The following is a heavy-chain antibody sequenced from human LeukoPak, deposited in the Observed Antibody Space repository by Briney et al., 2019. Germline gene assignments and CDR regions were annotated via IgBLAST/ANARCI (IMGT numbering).Heavy chain of an antibody. V-gene: IGHV1-69*04. CDR3: ARDMDAAYCGGGCPFDY. CDR1: GGTFSSYA. Sequence: GASVKVSCKASGGTFSSYAISWVRQAPGQGLEWMGRIIPILGIANYAQKFQGRVTITADKSTSTAYMELSSLRSEDTAVYYCARDMDAAYCGGGCPFDYWGQGTLVTVSS. CDR2: IIPILGIA. J-gene: IGHJ4*02. D-gene: IGHD2-21*02.